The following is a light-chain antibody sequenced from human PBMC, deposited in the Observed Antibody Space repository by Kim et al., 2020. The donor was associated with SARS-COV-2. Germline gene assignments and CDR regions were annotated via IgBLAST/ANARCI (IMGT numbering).Light chain of an antibody. V-gene: IGKV3-11*01. Sequence: LHPREEATLSCRASQSVSSYLAGYQQKPGQAPRLLIYDASNRATGIPARFSGSGSGTDFTLTISSLEPEDFSLYYCQQRTNWPLTFGGGTKVDIK. J-gene: IGKJ4*01. CDR3: QQRTNWPLT. CDR1: QSVSSY. CDR2: DAS.